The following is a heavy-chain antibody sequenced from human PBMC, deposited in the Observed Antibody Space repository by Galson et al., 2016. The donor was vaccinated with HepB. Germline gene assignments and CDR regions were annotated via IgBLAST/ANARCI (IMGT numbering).Heavy chain of an antibody. CDR1: GFTFSGYG. CDR3: ARRHEYCPPVGCSVDY. J-gene: IGHJ4*02. CDR2: DSMDGRRK. D-gene: IGHD2/OR15-2a*01. Sequence: SLRLSCAASGFTFSGYGMHWVRQAPGKGLEWVAADSMDGRRKFYADSVKGRFTISRDNSINMLFLQMSSLTEDDTAVYYCARRHEYCPPVGCSVDYWGQGTLVSVSS. V-gene: IGHV3-30*03.